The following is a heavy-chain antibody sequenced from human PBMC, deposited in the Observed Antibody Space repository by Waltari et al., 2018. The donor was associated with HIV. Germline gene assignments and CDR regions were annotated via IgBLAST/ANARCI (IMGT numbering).Heavy chain of an antibody. V-gene: IGHV4-39*07. CDR3: ARDRGELELLVAFDI. Sequence: QLQLQESGPGLVTPSETLSLTCTVSGGSISSSSYYWGWIRQPPGKGLEWIGSIYYSGSTYYNPSLKSRVTISVDTSKNQFSLKLSSVTAADTAVYYCARDRGELELLVAFDIWGQGTMVTVSS. J-gene: IGHJ3*02. D-gene: IGHD1-7*01. CDR1: GGSISSSSYY. CDR2: IYYSGST.